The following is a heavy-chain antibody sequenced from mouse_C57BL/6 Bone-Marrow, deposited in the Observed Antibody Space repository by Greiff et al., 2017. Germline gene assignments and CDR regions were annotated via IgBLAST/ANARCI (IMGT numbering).Heavy chain of an antibody. Sequence: QVQLQQSGAELARPGASVKLSCKASGYTFTSYGISWVKQRTGQGLEWIGEIYPRSGNTYYNEKFKGKATLTADKSSSTAYMELRSLTSEDSAVYFCARLTRYYALDYWGQGTSVTVSS. CDR1: GYTFTSYG. V-gene: IGHV1-81*01. J-gene: IGHJ4*01. CDR2: IYPRSGNT. CDR3: ARLTRYYALDY.